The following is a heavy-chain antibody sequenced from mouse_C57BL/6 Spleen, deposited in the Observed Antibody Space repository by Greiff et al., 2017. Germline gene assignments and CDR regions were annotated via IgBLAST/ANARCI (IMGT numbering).Heavy chain of an antibody. J-gene: IGHJ3*01. Sequence: QVHVKQSGAELVKPGASVKISCKASGYAFSSYWMNWVKQRPGKGLEWIGQIYPGDGDTNYNGKFKGKATLTADKSSSTAYMQLSSLTSEDSAVYFCARDPHYGSSTGFAYWGQGTLVTVSA. CDR1: GYAFSSYW. D-gene: IGHD1-1*01. CDR2: IYPGDGDT. V-gene: IGHV1-80*01. CDR3: ARDPHYGSSTGFAY.